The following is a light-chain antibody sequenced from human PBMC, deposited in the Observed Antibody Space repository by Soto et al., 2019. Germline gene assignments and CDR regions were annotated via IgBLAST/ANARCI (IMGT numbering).Light chain of an antibody. CDR3: QKYNSYLWT. CDR2: AAS. Sequence: VIWMTQSPSLLSASAGDRVTISCRMSQGSSSYLAWYQQKPEKAPELLIYAASTLQSGAPSRVSGSGSGTEFTLTISSLQPDDFANYYCQKYNSYLWTFGQGTKVDIK. V-gene: IGKV1D-8*03. CDR1: QGSSSY. J-gene: IGKJ1*01.